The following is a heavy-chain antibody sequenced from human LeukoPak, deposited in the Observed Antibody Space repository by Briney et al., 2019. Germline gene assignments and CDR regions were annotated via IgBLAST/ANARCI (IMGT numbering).Heavy chain of an antibody. CDR1: GFAFVNSL. J-gene: IGHJ4*02. D-gene: IGHD1-26*01. CDR3: AADPQLGATAGFRF. V-gene: IGHV1-58*01. CDR2: VVVGSGNT. Sequence: SVKVSFKSSGFAFVNSLVHWVRQTRGQGLEWIGWVVVGSGNTNYAQKFQERVTITRDRSTSTAYMELNSLTSEDTAIYYCAADPQLGATAGFRFWGEGSMLSVSS.